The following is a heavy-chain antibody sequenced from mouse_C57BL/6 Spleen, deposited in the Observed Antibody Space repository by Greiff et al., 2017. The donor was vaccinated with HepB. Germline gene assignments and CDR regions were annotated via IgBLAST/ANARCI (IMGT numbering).Heavy chain of an antibody. V-gene: IGHV1-22*01. CDR2: INPNNGGT. CDR1: GYTFTDYN. D-gene: IGHD1-1*01. CDR3: ASSGITTVVATDAMDY. Sequence: EVQLQQSGPELVKPGASVKMSCKASGYTFTDYNMHWVKQSHGKSLEWIGYINPNNGGTSYNQKFKGKATLTGNKSSSTAYMELRSLTLEDSAVYYCASSGITTVVATDAMDYWGQRTSVTVSS. J-gene: IGHJ4*01.